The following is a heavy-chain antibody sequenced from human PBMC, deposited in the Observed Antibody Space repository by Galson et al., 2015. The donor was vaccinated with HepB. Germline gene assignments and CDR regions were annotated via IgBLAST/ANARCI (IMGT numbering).Heavy chain of an antibody. J-gene: IGHJ4*02. D-gene: IGHD6-13*01. CDR2: ISYDGSNK. Sequence: SLRLSCAASGFTFSSYGMHWVRQAPGKGLEWVAVISYDGSNKYYADSVKGRFTISRDNSKNTLYLQMNSLRAEDTAVYYCAKVWAAAADFDYWGQGTLVTVSS. V-gene: IGHV3-30*18. CDR3: AKVWAAAADFDY. CDR1: GFTFSSYG.